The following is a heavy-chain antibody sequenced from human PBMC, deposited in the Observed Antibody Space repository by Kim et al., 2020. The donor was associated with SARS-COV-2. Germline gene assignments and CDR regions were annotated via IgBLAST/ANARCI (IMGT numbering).Heavy chain of an antibody. Sequence: GGSLRLSCAASGFTFSSYGMHWVRQAPGKGLEWVAVISYDGSNKYYADSVKGRFTISRDNSKNTLYLQMNSLRAEDTAAYYCAKGFIVVVPAAILSVGDYYYGMAVWGQGTTVTVSS. D-gene: IGHD2-2*01. CDR3: AKGFIVVVPAAILSVGDYYYGMAV. V-gene: IGHV3-30*18. CDR1: GFTFSSYG. J-gene: IGHJ6*02. CDR2: ISYDGSNK.